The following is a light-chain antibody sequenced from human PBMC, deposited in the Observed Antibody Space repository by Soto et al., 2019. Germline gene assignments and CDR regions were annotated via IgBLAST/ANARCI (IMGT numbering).Light chain of an antibody. Sequence: QSVLTQPASVSGSPGQSITISCTGTSSDVGGYNYVSWYQQHPGKAPKLMIYEVSNRPSGVSNRFSGSKSGNTASLTISGLQAEDEADYYCSSCTSSSTLYVFGTGTKVTV. J-gene: IGLJ1*01. CDR3: SSCTSSSTLYV. CDR2: EVS. CDR1: SSDVGGYNY. V-gene: IGLV2-14*01.